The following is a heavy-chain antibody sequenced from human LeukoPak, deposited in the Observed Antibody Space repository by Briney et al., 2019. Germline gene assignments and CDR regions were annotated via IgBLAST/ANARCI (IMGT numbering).Heavy chain of an antibody. Sequence: ASVKVSCKASGYTFTSYGISWVRQAPGQGLEWMGWISAYNGNTNYAQKLQGRVTMTTDTSTSTAYMELRSLRSDDTAVYYCARAPYCSSTSCPTGRSDYWGQGTLVTVSS. CDR2: ISAYNGNT. CDR1: GYTFTSYG. V-gene: IGHV1-18*01. D-gene: IGHD2-2*01. J-gene: IGHJ4*02. CDR3: ARAPYCSSTSCPTGRSDY.